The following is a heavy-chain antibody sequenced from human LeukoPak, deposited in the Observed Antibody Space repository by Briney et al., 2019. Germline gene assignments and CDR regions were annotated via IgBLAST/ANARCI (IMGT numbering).Heavy chain of an antibody. J-gene: IGHJ4*02. CDR3: AAMPSTTPVH. V-gene: IGHV3-74*01. Sequence: GGSLRLSCAASGFTFSSYWMHWVRHAPGKGLVWVSRINSDGSHTIYADSVKGRFTISRDNAKNTLYLQMNSLRAEDTAVYYCAAMPSTTPVHWGQGTLVTVSS. CDR1: GFTFSSYW. CDR2: INSDGSHT. D-gene: IGHD2-2*01.